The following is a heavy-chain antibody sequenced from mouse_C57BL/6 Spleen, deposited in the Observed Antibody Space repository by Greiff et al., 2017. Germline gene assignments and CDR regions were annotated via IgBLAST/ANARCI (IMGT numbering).Heavy chain of an antibody. CDR1: GYTFTSYW. J-gene: IGHJ3*01. Sequence: QVQLQQPGTELVKPGASVKLSCKASGYTFTSYWMHWVKQRPGQGLEWIGNITPSNGGTNYNEKFKSKATLTVDKSSSTAYIQISRLTSDNSAVYDCAIGDAWFAYWGQGTLVTVSA. V-gene: IGHV1-53*01. CDR2: ITPSNGGT. CDR3: AIGDAWFAY.